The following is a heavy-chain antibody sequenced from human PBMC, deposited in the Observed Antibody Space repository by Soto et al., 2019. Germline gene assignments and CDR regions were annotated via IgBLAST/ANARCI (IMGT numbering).Heavy chain of an antibody. CDR1: GCAFSSYT. Sequence: GGSLRLSCVSSGCAFSSYTMNWVRQAPGKGLEWVSYISSSGSSIYYADSVKGRFTISRDNAKNSLYLQMNSLRVEDTAVYYCAEALKNSYYGMDVWGQGTTVTVSS. CDR2: ISSSGSSI. CDR3: AEALKNSYYGMDV. V-gene: IGHV3-48*01. J-gene: IGHJ6*02.